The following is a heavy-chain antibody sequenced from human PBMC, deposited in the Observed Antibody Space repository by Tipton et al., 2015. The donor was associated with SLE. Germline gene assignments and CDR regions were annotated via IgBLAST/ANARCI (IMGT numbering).Heavy chain of an antibody. D-gene: IGHD3-16*01. J-gene: IGHJ3*02. Sequence: TLSLTCSVFGVSISSYYWNWFRQPPGKGLEWIGYIYYTGSTTYNPSLKSRVTIALDKSKNQFSLKLSSLTAADTAIYYCASETYAWGAFDIWGQGTMVTVSS. CDR3: ASETYAWGAFDI. V-gene: IGHV4-59*01. CDR1: GVSISSYY. CDR2: IYYTGST.